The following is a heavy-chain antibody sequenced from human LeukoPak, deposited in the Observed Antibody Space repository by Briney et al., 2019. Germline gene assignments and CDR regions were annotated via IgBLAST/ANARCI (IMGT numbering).Heavy chain of an antibody. CDR1: GYTFTSYG. J-gene: IGHJ4*02. V-gene: IGHV1-18*01. D-gene: IGHD2/OR15-2a*01. CDR3: ASSTAYYSNYWGDFDY. Sequence: ASVKVSCKASGYTFTSYGISWVRQAPGQGLEWMGWISAYNGNTNYAQELQGRVTMTTDTSTSTAYMELRSLRSDDTAVYYCASSTAYYSNYWGDFDYWGQGTLVTVSS. CDR2: ISAYNGNT.